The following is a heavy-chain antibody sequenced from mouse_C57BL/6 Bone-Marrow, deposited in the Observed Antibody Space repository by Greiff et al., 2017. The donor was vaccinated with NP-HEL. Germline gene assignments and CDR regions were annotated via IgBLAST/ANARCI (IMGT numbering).Heavy chain of an antibody. CDR2: IDPNSGGT. CDR1: GYTFTSYW. V-gene: IGHV1-72*01. Sequence: QVQLKQPGAELVKPGASVKLSCKASGYTFTSYWMHWVKQRPGRGLEWIGRIDPNSGGTKYNEKFKSKATMTVDQPSSTAYMQLSSLTSEDSAVYYCARGLGRDAMDYWGQGTSVTVSS. CDR3: ARGLGRDAMDY. J-gene: IGHJ4*01. D-gene: IGHD4-1*01.